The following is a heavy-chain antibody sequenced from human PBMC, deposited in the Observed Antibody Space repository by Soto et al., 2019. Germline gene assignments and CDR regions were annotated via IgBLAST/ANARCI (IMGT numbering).Heavy chain of an antibody. CDR2: ISSNSAYI. CDR3: TRDASRDSSARGWFDP. V-gene: IGHV3-21*01. Sequence: PGGSLRLSCAASGFTFRSFTMNWVREAPGKGLEWVSTISSNSAYIYYTDALRGRCTISRDNAKNSLHLQMNSLRAEDTAVCSCTRDASRDSSARGWFDPWGPGTLVTVSS. CDR1: GFTFRSFT. J-gene: IGHJ5*02. D-gene: IGHD6-13*01.